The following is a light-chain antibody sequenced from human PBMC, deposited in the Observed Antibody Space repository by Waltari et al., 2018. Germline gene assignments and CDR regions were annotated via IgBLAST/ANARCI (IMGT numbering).Light chain of an antibody. CDR2: AAS. V-gene: IGKV1-9*01. J-gene: IGKJ2*01. CDR1: QGISTY. CDR3: QQLYTYPYT. Sequence: IQLTQSPSSLSASVGDRVTITCRSSQGISTYLVWYQQKPGEAPKPLIYAASTLQSGVPSRFSGSGSGTDFTLTISSLQPEDFATYYCQQLYTYPYTFGQGTKLEIK.